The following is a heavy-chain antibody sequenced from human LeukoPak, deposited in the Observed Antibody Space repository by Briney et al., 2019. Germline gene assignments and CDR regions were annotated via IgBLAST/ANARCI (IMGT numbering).Heavy chain of an antibody. CDR2: MNPNSGNT. D-gene: IGHD2-15*01. Sequence: ASVKVSCKASGYTFTSYDINWVRQATGQGLEWMGWMNPNSGNTGYAQKFQGRVTMTRNTSITTAYTELNSPRSEDTAVYYCARRPPYCSADSCYGGANFDFWGQGTLVTVSS. V-gene: IGHV1-8*01. CDR3: ARRPPYCSADSCYGGANFDF. CDR1: GYTFTSYD. J-gene: IGHJ4*02.